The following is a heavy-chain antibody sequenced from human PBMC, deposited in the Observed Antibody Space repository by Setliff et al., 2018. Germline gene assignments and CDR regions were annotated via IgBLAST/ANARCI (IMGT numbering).Heavy chain of an antibody. CDR2: IFYRGTT. D-gene: IGHD2-15*01. V-gene: IGHV4-38-2*01. CDR1: GYSISSDYY. Sequence: SETLSLTCDVSGYSISSDYYWGWIRQPPGRGLEWIGTIFYRGTTYYNLSLKSPVTISLDAPKNQFSLTLTSVTAADTAIYYCARQRVVVGAPSWFDPWGQGTLVTVSS. J-gene: IGHJ5*02. CDR3: ARQRVVVGAPSWFDP.